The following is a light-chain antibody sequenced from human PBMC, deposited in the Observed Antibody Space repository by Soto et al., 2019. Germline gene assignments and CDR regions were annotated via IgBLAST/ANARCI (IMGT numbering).Light chain of an antibody. CDR1: QSISSW. CDR2: SAS. V-gene: IGKV1-39*01. CDR3: QQSYSRPRT. Sequence: DIKMNQSPSTLSASVGDRVTITCRASQSISSWLAWYQQKPGKAPNLLIYSASILESGVPSRFSGSGSGTDFTLTISSLQPEDFATYFCQQSYSRPRTFGQGTKVDI. J-gene: IGKJ1*01.